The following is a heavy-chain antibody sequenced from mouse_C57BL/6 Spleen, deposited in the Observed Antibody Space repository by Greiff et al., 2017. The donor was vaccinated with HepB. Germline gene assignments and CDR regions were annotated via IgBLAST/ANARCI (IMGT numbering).Heavy chain of an antibody. CDR3: ARGLDY. J-gene: IGHJ2*01. Sequence: EVKLMESGGGLVQPGGSLSLSCAASGFTFTDYYMSWVRQPPGKALEWLGFIRNKAIGYTTEYSASVKGRFTISRDNSQSILYLQMNALRAEDSATYYGARGLDYWGQGTTLTVSS. V-gene: IGHV7-3*01. CDR1: GFTFTDYY. CDR2: IRNKAIGYTT.